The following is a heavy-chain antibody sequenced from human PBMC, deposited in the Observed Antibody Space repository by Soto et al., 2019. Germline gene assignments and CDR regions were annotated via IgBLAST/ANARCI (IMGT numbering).Heavy chain of an antibody. J-gene: IGHJ6*02. CDR3: AKYSSSSFVVTRYYYYGMDV. CDR1: GFTFSSYA. D-gene: IGHD6-6*01. CDR2: ISGSGGST. Sequence: GGSLRLSCAASGFTFSSYAMSWVRQAPGKGLEWVSAISGSGGSTYYADSVKGRFTISRDNSKNTLYLQMNSLRAEDTAVYYCAKYSSSSFVVTRYYYYGMDVWGQGTTVTVSS. V-gene: IGHV3-23*01.